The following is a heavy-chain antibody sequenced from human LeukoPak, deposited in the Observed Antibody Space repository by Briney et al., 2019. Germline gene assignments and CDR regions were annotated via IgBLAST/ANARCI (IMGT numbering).Heavy chain of an antibody. Sequence: ASVKVSCKASGYTFTSYGISWVRQAPGQGLEWMGWMNTNSGNTGFAPKFQGRVTMTRDTSKGTAYMELRSLRSEDTAVYYCARDYFDTSGSVSSIYGLDVWGQGTMVTVSS. J-gene: IGHJ6*02. V-gene: IGHV1-8*02. D-gene: IGHD3-22*01. CDR2: MNTNSGNT. CDR3: ARDYFDTSGSVSSIYGLDV. CDR1: GYTFTSYG.